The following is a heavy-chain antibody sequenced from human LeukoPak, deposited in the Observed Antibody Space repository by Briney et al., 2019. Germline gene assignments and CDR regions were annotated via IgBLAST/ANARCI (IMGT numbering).Heavy chain of an antibody. D-gene: IGHD2-2*01. V-gene: IGHV4-38-2*02. CDR2: IYHTGST. CDR3: VRRADDCSRISCYHDY. Sequence: LETLSLSCTVSGYSISSGYYWGCIRQPPGKGLDWIGSIYHTGSTYYIPSLKSRVTISVHTSKNQFSLKLNSVTAADTAVYYCVRRADDCSRISCYHDYWGQGTLVTVSS. J-gene: IGHJ4*02. CDR1: GYSISSGYY.